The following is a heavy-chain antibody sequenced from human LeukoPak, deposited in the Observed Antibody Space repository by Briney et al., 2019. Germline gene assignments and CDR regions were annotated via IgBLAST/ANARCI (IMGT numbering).Heavy chain of an antibody. D-gene: IGHD3-16*01. Sequence: GGSLRLSCEASGFTLSTYWMNWVRQVPGKGLDWVANINPDGSGKRYVDSVKGRFTIARDNADNSLSLQMNSLRAGDTAVYYCASWGAGGNSWGQGTLVTVSS. J-gene: IGHJ4*02. CDR3: ASWGAGGNS. CDR1: GFTLSTYW. V-gene: IGHV3-7*01. CDR2: INPDGSGK.